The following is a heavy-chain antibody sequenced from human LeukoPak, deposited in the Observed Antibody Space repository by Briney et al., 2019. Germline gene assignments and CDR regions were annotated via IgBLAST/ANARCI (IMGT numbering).Heavy chain of an antibody. Sequence: PGGSLRLSCAASGFTFSSYAMSWVRQAPGKGREWVSAISGSGGSTYYADSVKGRFTISRDNSKNTLYLQMNSLRAEDTAVYYCAKPGLSGSYWSADYWGQGTLVTVSS. D-gene: IGHD1-26*01. V-gene: IGHV3-23*01. CDR2: ISGSGGST. CDR3: AKPGLSGSYWSADY. J-gene: IGHJ4*02. CDR1: GFTFSSYA.